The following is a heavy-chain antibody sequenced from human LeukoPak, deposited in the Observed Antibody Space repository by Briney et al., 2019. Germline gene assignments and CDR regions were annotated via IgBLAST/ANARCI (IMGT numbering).Heavy chain of an antibody. CDR1: GFTFSSYA. D-gene: IGHD2-8*01. CDR3: ARVRCTDGVCYYVVY. V-gene: IGHV3-23*01. Sequence: GGSLRLSCAASGFTFSSYAMSWVRQAPGKGLEWVSAISGSGGSTYYADSVKGRFTISRDNAKNSLYLQMNSLRAEDTAVYYCARVRCTDGVCYYVVYWGQGTLVTISS. J-gene: IGHJ4*02. CDR2: ISGSGGST.